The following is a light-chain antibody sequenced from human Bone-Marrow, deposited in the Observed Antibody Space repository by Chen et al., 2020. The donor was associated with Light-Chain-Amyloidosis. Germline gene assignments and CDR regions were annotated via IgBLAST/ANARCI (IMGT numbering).Light chain of an antibody. Sequence: EIVLTQSLGTLSLFQVEGANLSCRASQTISSNYLTWYQQKFGQAPRLLIYGSSSRATGIPDRFTGSGSGTDFTLTINRLEPEDFAMYYCQQYGTSPLTFGGGTKVEIK. CDR1: QTISSNY. V-gene: IGKV3-20*01. CDR2: GSS. CDR3: QQYGTSPLT. J-gene: IGKJ4*01.